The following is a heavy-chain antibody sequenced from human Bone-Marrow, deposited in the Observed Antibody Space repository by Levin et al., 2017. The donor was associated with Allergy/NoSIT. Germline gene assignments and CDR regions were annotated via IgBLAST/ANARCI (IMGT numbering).Heavy chain of an antibody. Sequence: ETLSLTCTVSGGSIRGSSSYWGWVRQPPGQGLEWIGSIYSSGSTFYNPSLKSRVTISVDTSKNQFSLNLNSVTASDTAVYYCAMADGLSSWFDSWGRGSLVTVSS. CDR2: IYSSGST. CDR3: AMADGLSSWFDS. D-gene: IGHD3-16*02. CDR1: GGSIRGSSSY. V-gene: IGHV4-39*01. J-gene: IGHJ5*01.